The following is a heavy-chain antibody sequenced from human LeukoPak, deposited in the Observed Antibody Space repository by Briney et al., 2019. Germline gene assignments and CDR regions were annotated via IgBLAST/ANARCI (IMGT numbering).Heavy chain of an antibody. Sequence: GGTLRLSCAASGFTFSSYSMNWVRQAPGKGLEWVSAISSSRSYIYYADSAKGRFTISRDNAKNSLHLKMNSVSAADTAVYYCARDASGVYWGQGTLVTVSS. J-gene: IGHJ4*02. D-gene: IGHD3-10*01. CDR3: ARDASGVY. V-gene: IGHV3-21*01. CDR2: ISSSRSYI. CDR1: GFTFSSYS.